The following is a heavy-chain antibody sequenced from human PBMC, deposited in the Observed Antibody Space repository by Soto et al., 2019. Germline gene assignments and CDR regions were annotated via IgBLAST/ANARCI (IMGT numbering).Heavy chain of an antibody. V-gene: IGHV4-34*01. J-gene: IGHJ4*01. CDR1: GVPFSGYY. CDR2: INRSGNT. Sequence: AETLSLTCAVYGVPFSGYYWSWIRQSPGKGLEWIGEINRSGNTNYNPSLKSRVTVLVDTSKNQFSPSLSSVTAADTAVYYCANLIVFHSSYYHDYWGHGTLVTVSS. D-gene: IGHD1-26*01. CDR3: ANLIVFHSSYYHDY.